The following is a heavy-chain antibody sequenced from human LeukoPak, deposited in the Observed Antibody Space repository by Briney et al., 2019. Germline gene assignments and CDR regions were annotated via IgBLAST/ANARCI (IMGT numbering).Heavy chain of an antibody. CDR3: AKDDDSSGYYVIDY. V-gene: IGHV3-30*02. CDR1: GFPFTSYG. D-gene: IGHD3-22*01. CDR2: IRSDGNKK. J-gene: IGHJ4*02. Sequence: PGGSLRLSCAASGFPFTSYGMSWVRQAPGKGLEWVAFIRSDGNKKYYADSVRGRFTISRDNSKNTLYLQMNSLRAEDTAVYYCAKDDDSSGYYVIDYWGQGTLVTVSS.